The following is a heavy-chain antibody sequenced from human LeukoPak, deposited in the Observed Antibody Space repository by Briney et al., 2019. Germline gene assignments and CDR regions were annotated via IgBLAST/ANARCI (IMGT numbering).Heavy chain of an antibody. V-gene: IGHV5-51*01. CDR1: GYSFTTYW. D-gene: IGHD6-13*01. CDR2: IYPGDSDT. Sequence: GESLKISCKASGYSFTTYWIGWVRQMPGKGLEWMGIIYPGDSDTRYSPSFQGQVTISADKSISTAYLQWSSLKASDTAMYYCARGSSSWYLYFDYWGQGTLVTVSS. J-gene: IGHJ4*02. CDR3: ARGSSSWYLYFDY.